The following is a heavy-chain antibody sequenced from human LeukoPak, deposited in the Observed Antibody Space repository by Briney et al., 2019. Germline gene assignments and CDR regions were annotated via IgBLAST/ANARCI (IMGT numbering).Heavy chain of an antibody. CDR2: IYYSGST. V-gene: IGHV4-59*01. CDR3: ARCPIYDSSGYRNAFDI. D-gene: IGHD3-22*01. Sequence: PSETLSLTCTVSGGSISSYYWSWIRQPPGKGLEWIGYIYYSGSTNYNPSLKSRVTISVDTSKNQFSLKLSSVTAADTAVYYCARCPIYDSSGYRNAFDIWGQGTMVTVSS. CDR1: GGSISSYY. J-gene: IGHJ3*02.